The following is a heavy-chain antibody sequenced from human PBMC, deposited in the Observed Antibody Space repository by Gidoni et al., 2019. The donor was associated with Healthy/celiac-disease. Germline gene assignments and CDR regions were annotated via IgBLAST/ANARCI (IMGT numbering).Heavy chain of an antibody. CDR1: GGTFSSYA. V-gene: IGHV1-69*01. D-gene: IGHD3-16*02. J-gene: IGHJ4*02. CDR3: ARGGYDYVWGSYRYGGSDY. CDR2: IIPIFGTA. Sequence: QVQLVQSGAEVKKPGSSVKVSCKASGGTFSSYAISWVRQAPGQGLEWMGGIIPIFGTANYAQKFQGRVTITADESTSTAYMELSSLRSEDTAVYYCARGGYDYVWGSYRYGGSDYWGQGTLVTVSS.